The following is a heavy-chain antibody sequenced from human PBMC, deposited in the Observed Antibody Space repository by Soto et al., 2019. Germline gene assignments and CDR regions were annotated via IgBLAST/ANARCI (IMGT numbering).Heavy chain of an antibody. CDR2: VSPYNGNR. Sequence: ASVKVSCKASGYTFTNYGISWVRQAPGQGLEWMGWVSPYNGNRYYAQKFHGRLTLTTDTSTNTAFMELRSLSPGDTAIYYCARRYGDPSSAAVVDYGGQ. V-gene: IGHV1-18*01. D-gene: IGHD2-21*02. CDR3: ARRYGDPSSAAVVDY. CDR1: GYTFTNYG. J-gene: IGHJ4*02.